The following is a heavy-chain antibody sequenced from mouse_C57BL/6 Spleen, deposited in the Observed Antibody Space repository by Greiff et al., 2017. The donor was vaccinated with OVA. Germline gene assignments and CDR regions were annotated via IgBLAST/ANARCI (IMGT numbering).Heavy chain of an antibody. Sequence: VQLQQPGAELVKPGASVKMSCKASGYTFTSYWITWVKQRPGQGLEWIGDIYPGSGSTNYNEKFKSKATLTVDTSSSTAYMQLSSLKSEDSAVYYCAREGYYGSSYVGDWGQGTTLTVSS. V-gene: IGHV1-55*01. D-gene: IGHD1-1*01. CDR3: AREGYYGSSYVGD. J-gene: IGHJ2*01. CDR1: GYTFTSYW. CDR2: IYPGSGST.